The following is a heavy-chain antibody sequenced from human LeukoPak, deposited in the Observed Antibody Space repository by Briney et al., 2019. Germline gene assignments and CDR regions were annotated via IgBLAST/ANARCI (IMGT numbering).Heavy chain of an antibody. Sequence: SETLSLTCTVSGGSISSYYWSWIRQPPGKGLEWIGYIYYSGSTNYNPSLKSRVTISVDTSKNQFSLKLSPVTAADTAVYYCAREVRTIFGVVILYYFDYWGQGTLVTVSS. V-gene: IGHV4-59*01. D-gene: IGHD3-3*01. CDR3: AREVRTIFGVVILYYFDY. J-gene: IGHJ4*02. CDR2: IYYSGST. CDR1: GGSISSYY.